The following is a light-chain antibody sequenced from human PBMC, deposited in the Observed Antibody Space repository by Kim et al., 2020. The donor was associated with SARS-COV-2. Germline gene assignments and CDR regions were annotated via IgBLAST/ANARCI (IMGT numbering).Light chain of an antibody. CDR3: QQDYNLLT. V-gene: IGKV3D-7*01. CDR1: QSVSSSY. CDR2: GAS. Sequence: GERVTLSCRASQSVSSSYFTWYQQKPGQAPRLLIYGASSRATVIPAMFSGSVSGTYFTLTISSLQPEDFAVYYCQQDYNLLTFGGGTKVDIK. J-gene: IGKJ4*01.